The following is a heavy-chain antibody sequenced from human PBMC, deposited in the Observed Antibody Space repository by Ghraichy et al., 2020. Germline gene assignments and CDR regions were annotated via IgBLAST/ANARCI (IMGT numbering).Heavy chain of an antibody. J-gene: IGHJ4*02. CDR3: ARNYHDISGSLHFDY. CDR2: TYYRSKWYN. D-gene: IGHD3-22*01. Sequence: SQTLSLTCAISGDSVSSNSAAWNWIRQSPSRGLEWLGRTYYRSKWYNDYLLSVKSRISINPDTSKNQVSLQLNSVTPEDTAVYFCARNYHDISGSLHFDYWGQGTLVTVSS. CDR1: GDSVSSNSAA. V-gene: IGHV6-1*01.